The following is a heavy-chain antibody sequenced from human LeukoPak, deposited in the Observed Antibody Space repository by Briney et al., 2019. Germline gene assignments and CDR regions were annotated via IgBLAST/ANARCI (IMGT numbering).Heavy chain of an antibody. CDR1: GFTFDDYG. CDR3: ASGNSFDY. CDR2: INWNGGST. J-gene: IGHJ4*02. Sequence: GGSLRLSCAASGFTFDDYGMTWVRQAPGKGLEWVSGINWNGGSTGYADSVKGRFTISRDNAKNSLYLQMNSLRVDDTAVYFCASGNSFDYWGQGTLVTVSS. V-gene: IGHV3-20*04.